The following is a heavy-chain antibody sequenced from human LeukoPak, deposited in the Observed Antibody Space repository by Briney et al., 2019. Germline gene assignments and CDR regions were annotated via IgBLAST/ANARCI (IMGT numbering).Heavy chain of an antibody. V-gene: IGHV3-21*01. Sequence: GGSLRLSCAASGFTFSSYSMNWVRQAPGKGLEWVSSISSSSSYIYCADSVKGRFTISRDNAKNSLYLQMNSLRAEDTAVYYCARGHPYYDSSGYYPGDWGQGTLVTVSS. CDR3: ARGHPYYDSSGYYPGD. CDR1: GFTFSSYS. CDR2: ISSSSSYI. J-gene: IGHJ4*02. D-gene: IGHD3-22*01.